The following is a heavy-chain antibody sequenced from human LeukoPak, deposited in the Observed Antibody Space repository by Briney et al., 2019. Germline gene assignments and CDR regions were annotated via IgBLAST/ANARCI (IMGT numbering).Heavy chain of an antibody. CDR3: ARQVTICYGCFDY. CDR1: GYSFTSYL. Sequence: GESLKISCKGSGYSFTSYLIGWVRQLPGKGLEWMGIIYPGDSDTRYSPSFQGQVTISADKSISTAYLQWSRLKASDTAMYYCARQVTICYGCFDYWGQGTLVTVSS. D-gene: IGHD2-2*01. J-gene: IGHJ4*02. CDR2: IYPGDSDT. V-gene: IGHV5-51*01.